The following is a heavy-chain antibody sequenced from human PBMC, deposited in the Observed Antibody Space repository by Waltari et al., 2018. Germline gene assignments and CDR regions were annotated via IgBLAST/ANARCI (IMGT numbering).Heavy chain of an antibody. J-gene: IGHJ4*02. CDR3: AKEKRISYYDSSGQFDY. Sequence: EVQLLESGGGLVKPGGSLRLSCAASGFTFTNYAMGWVRQATGKGLEWVSVIYSGGDTYYADSVKGRFTSSRDNSKNTLYLQMNSLRAEDTAVYFCAKEKRISYYDSSGQFDYWGQGTLVTVSS. V-gene: IGHV3-23*03. CDR2: IYSGGDT. D-gene: IGHD3-22*01. CDR1: GFTFTNYA.